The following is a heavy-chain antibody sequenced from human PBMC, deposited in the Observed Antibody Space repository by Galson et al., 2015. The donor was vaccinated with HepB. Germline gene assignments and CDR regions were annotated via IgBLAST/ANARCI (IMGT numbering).Heavy chain of an antibody. D-gene: IGHD1-26*01. CDR2: LNYSGST. CDR1: GGSITSDFYY. Sequence: LSLTCSFSGGSITSDFYYWGWIRQPPGRGLEWIATLNYSGSTYYNLSLRSRVTMSADASRNELSLKVNSVTAADTATYYCVRGIVESTPTMTLGLWGQGTLVSVSS. V-gene: IGHV4-39*01. J-gene: IGHJ4*02. CDR3: VRGIVESTPTMTLGL.